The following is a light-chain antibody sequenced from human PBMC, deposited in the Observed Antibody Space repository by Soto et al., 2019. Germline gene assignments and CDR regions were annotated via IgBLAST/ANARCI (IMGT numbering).Light chain of an antibody. CDR2: GAS. CDR1: RSVSSSY. CDR3: QQYGSSPVLT. V-gene: IGKV3-20*01. Sequence: EIVLTQSPGTLSLSPGERATLSCRASRSVSSSYLAWYQQKPGQAPRLLIYGASSRATGIPDRFTGSGSGTDFTLTISRLEPEDLAGYYCQQYGSSPVLTFGGGTKVEIK. J-gene: IGKJ4*02.